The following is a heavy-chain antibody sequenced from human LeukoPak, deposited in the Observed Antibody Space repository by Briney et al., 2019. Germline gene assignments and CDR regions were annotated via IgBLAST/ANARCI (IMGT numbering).Heavy chain of an antibody. CDR3: AKVGFSEMEWLLYSDH. D-gene: IGHD3-3*01. CDR1: GFTFSSYA. CDR2: IGHGGIHT. Sequence: PGGSLRLSCAASGFTFSSYAMSWDRQAPGKGLEWVSGIGHGGIHTYYADSVKGRFTISRDNSKNTLYLQMNSLRAEDTAVYYCAKVGFSEMEWLLYSDHWGQGTLVTVSS. J-gene: IGHJ4*02. V-gene: IGHV3-23*01.